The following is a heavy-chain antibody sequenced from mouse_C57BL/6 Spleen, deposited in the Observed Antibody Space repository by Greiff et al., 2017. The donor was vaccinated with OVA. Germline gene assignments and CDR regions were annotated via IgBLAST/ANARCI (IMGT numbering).Heavy chain of an antibody. CDR3: ARGDYGSSSYWYFDV. CDR1: GFNIKDYY. Sequence: EVQLQQSGAELVKPGASVKLSCTASGFNIKDYYMHWVKQRTEQGLEWIGRIDPEDGETTYAPKFQGKATITADTSSTTAYLQLSSLTSEDTAVYYCARGDYGSSSYWYFDVWGTGTTVTVSS. V-gene: IGHV14-2*01. D-gene: IGHD1-1*01. CDR2: IDPEDGET. J-gene: IGHJ1*03.